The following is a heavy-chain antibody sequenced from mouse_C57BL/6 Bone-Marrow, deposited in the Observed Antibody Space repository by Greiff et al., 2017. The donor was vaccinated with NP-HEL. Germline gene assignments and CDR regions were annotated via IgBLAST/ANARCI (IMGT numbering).Heavy chain of an antibody. CDR2: IYPGSGST. V-gene: IGHV1-55*01. CDR1: GYTFTSYW. J-gene: IGHJ3*01. CDR3: ARNYYGSSYVWFAY. D-gene: IGHD1-1*01. Sequence: VQLQQPGAELVKPGASVKMSCKASGYTFTSYWITWVKQRPGQGLEWIGDIYPGSGSTNYNEKFKSKATLTVDTSSSTAYMQLSSLTSEDSAVYYCARNYYGSSYVWFAYWGQGTLVTVSA.